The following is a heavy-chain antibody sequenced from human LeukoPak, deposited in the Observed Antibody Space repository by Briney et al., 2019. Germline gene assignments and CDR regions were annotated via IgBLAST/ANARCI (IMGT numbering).Heavy chain of an antibody. CDR1: GFTFSSYS. J-gene: IGHJ3*01. CDR3: ARDSASCRGCAFDV. CDR2: ISSSSSTI. D-gene: IGHD2-2*01. Sequence: PWGSLRLSCAASGFTFSSYSMNWVRQAPGKGLEWVSYISSSSSTIYYADSVKGRFTISRDNAKNSLYLQMNSLRAEDTAVFCCARDSASCRGCAFDVWGHGTLVTVSS. V-gene: IGHV3-48*04.